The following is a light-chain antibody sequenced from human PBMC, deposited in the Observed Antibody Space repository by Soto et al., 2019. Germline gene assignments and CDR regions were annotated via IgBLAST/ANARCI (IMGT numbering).Light chain of an antibody. V-gene: IGKV1-5*03. J-gene: IGKJ5*01. CDR3: QQYQTYST. CDR1: QTISSW. Sequence: DIQMTQSPSTLSGSVGDRVTITFRASQTISSWLAWYQQKPGKAPKLLIYKASTLKSGVPSRFSGSGSGTEFTLTISSLQPDDFATYFCQQYQTYSTFGQGTRLEIK. CDR2: KAS.